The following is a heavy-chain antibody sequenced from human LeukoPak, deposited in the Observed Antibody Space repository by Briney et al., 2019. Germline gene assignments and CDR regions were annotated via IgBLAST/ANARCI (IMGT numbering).Heavy chain of an antibody. CDR1: GFTFSSYW. CDR3: ARVRYCGGDCYQMVPDAFDI. D-gene: IGHD2-21*01. J-gene: IGHJ3*02. CDR2: IKQDGSEK. Sequence: GGSLRLSCAASGFTFSSYWMSWVRQAPGKGLEWVANIKQDGSEKYYVDSVKGRFTISRDNAKNSLYLQMNSLRAEDTAVYYCARVRYCGGDCYQMVPDAFDIWGQGTMVTVSS. V-gene: IGHV3-7*01.